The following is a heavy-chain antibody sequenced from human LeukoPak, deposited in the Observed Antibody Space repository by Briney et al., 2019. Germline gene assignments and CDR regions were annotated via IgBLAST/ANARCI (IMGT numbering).Heavy chain of an antibody. D-gene: IGHD2-15*01. V-gene: IGHV4-39*07. CDR1: GGTISSSSYY. J-gene: IGHJ4*02. Sequence: SETLSLTCTVSGGTISSSSYYWGWIRQPPGKGLEWIGSIYYSGSTYYNPSLKSRVTISVDTSKNQFSLKLSSVTAADTAVYYCARDTGGGSYDYWGQGTLVTVSS. CDR2: IYYSGST. CDR3: ARDTGGGSYDY.